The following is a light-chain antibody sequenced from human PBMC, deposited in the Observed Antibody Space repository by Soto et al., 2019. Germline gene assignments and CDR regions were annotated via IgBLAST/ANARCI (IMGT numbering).Light chain of an antibody. V-gene: IGLV2-14*02. CDR2: EGI. Sequence: QSALTQPASVSGSPGQSITISCTGTSSTVGGFNVVSWYQQHPGKAPKVIIYEGIKRPSGVSNRFSGSNSGSTASLAISGLRADDAGDYYCATWDDSLSGRVFGGGTKLTVL. CDR3: ATWDDSLSGRV. J-gene: IGLJ3*02. CDR1: SSTVGGFNV.